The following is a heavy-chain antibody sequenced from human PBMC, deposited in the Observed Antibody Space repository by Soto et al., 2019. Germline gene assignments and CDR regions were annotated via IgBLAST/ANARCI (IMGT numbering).Heavy chain of an antibody. Sequence: GASVKVSCKASGYTFTSYYMHWVRQAPGQGLEWMGIINPSGGSTSYAQKFQGRVTMTRDTSTSTVYMELSSLRSEDTAVYYCARDTMSYCGGDCSHYYYYYGMDVWGQGTTVTVSS. D-gene: IGHD2-21*02. V-gene: IGHV1-46*01. CDR2: INPSGGST. J-gene: IGHJ6*02. CDR3: ARDTMSYCGGDCSHYYYYYGMDV. CDR1: GYTFTSYY.